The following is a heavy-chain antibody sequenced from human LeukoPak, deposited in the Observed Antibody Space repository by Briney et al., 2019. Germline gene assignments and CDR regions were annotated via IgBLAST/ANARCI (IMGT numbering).Heavy chain of an antibody. V-gene: IGHV4-34*01. CDR2: IDHSGST. CDR3: ARGLRFYVDSGNWFDL. J-gene: IGHJ5*02. D-gene: IGHD3-16*01. Sequence: SETLSLTCAVSGGTFRGYYWSWIRQPPGKGLAWIGEIDHSGSTNYNPSLESRVTLSVDTSKNQVSLNLNSVTAADTAVYYCARGLRFYVDSGNWFDLWGQGTLVTVSS. CDR1: GGTFRGYY.